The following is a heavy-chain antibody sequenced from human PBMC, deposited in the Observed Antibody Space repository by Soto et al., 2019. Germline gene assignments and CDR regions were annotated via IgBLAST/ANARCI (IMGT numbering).Heavy chain of an antibody. Sequence: SVKVSCKASGGTFSSYAISWVRQAPGQGLEWMGGIIPIFGTANYAQKFQGRVTITADESTSTAYMELSSLRSEDTAVYYCARVGEPYYYDSSGYYLNRYYFDYWGQGTLVTVSS. J-gene: IGHJ4*02. V-gene: IGHV1-69*13. CDR1: GGTFSSYA. CDR2: IIPIFGTA. D-gene: IGHD3-22*01. CDR3: ARVGEPYYYDSSGYYLNRYYFDY.